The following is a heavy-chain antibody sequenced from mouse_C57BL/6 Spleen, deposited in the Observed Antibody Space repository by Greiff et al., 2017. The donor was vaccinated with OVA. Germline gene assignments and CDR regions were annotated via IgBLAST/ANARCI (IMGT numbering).Heavy chain of an antibody. D-gene: IGHD1-1*01. Sequence: QVQLQQPGAELVKPGASVKMSCKASGYTFTSYWITWVKQRPGQGLEWIGDIYPGSGSTNYNEKFKSKATLTVDTSSSTAYMQLSSLTSEDSAVYYCARRGSSPYYFEYWGQGTTLTVSS. V-gene: IGHV1-55*01. CDR3: ARRGSSPYYFEY. CDR1: GYTFTSYW. J-gene: IGHJ2*01. CDR2: IYPGSGST.